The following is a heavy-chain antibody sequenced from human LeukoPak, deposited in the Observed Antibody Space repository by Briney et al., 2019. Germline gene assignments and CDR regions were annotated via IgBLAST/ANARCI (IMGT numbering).Heavy chain of an antibody. CDR1: GYTFTSYG. J-gene: IGHJ6*03. CDR2: ISAYNGNT. CDR3: ARDRILDYYYMDV. D-gene: IGHD3-3*02. Sequence: ASVKVSCKASGYTFTSYGISWVRQAPGQGLEWMGWISAYNGNTNYAQKFQGRVTMTRDTSISTAYMELSRLRSDDTAVYYCARDRILDYYYMDVWGKGTTVTVSS. V-gene: IGHV1-18*01.